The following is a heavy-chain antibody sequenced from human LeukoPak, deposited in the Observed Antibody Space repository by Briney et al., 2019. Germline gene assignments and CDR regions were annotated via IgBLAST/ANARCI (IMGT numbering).Heavy chain of an antibody. D-gene: IGHD4-17*01. CDR3: AKDPNGDYVGAFDS. V-gene: IGHV3-23*01. Sequence: GGSLRLSCAASAFSFSSFAMTWVRQAPGKGLEWVSGIHGSGVTTYYADSVKGRFTTSRDNSRKMLYLQMNSLRVEDTAVYYCAKDPNGDYVGAFDSWGQGTMVTVSS. CDR1: AFSFSSFA. CDR2: IHGSGVTT. J-gene: IGHJ3*02.